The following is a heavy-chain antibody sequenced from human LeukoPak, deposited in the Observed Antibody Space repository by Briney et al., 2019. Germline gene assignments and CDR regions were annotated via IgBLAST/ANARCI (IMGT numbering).Heavy chain of an antibody. CDR2: ISSSGSTI. D-gene: IGHD3-9*01. V-gene: IGHV3-11*01. Sequence: GGSLRLSCAASGFTFSDYYMSWIRQAPGKRLEWVSYISSSGSTIYYADSVKGRFTISRDNAKNSLYLQMNSLRAEDTAVYYCATYYDILTGYPRDYYMDVWGQGTMVTVSS. J-gene: IGHJ6*03. CDR1: GFTFSDYY. CDR3: ATYYDILTGYPRDYYMDV.